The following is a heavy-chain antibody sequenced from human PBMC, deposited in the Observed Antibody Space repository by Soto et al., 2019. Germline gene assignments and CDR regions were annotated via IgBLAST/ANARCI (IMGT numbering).Heavy chain of an antibody. CDR2: ISSSSSYI. CDR3: ARIRDNWFDP. CDR1: GFTFSSYS. Sequence: PGGSLRLSCAASGFTFSSYSMNWVHQAPGKGLEWVSSISSSSSYIYYADSVKGRFTISRDNAKNSLYLQMNSLRAEDTAVYYCARIRDNWFDPWGQGTLVTVSS. V-gene: IGHV3-21*01. J-gene: IGHJ5*02. D-gene: IGHD3-3*01.